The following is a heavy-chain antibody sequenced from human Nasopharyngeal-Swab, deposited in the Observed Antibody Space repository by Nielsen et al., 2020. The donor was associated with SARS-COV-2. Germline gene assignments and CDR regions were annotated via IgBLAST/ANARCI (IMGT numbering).Heavy chain of an antibody. V-gene: IGHV1-24*01. D-gene: IGHD1-7*01. CDR3: ARVWEDWNYGDY. J-gene: IGHJ4*02. CDR2: SDPEDDEDGET. CDR1: GNTLSKLS. Sequence: ASVKVSCQVSGNTLSKLSIHWVRQGPGKGLEWMGGSDPEDDEDGETIYAQNFQGRVTMTTDTSTSTAYMELRSLRSDDTALYYCARVWEDWNYGDYWGQGTLVTVSS.